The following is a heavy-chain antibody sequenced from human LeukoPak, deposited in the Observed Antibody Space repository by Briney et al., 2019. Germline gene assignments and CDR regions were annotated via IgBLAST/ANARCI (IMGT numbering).Heavy chain of an antibody. CDR3: ARERITMVRGVDLPPWY. D-gene: IGHD3-10*01. V-gene: IGHV3-20*04. J-gene: IGHJ4*02. CDR2: INWNGGST. CDR1: GFTFDDYG. Sequence: PGGSLRLSCAASGFTFDDYGMSWVRQAPGKGLEWVSGINWNGGSTGYADSVKGRFTISRDNAKNSLYLQMNSLRVEDTAVYFCARERITMVRGVDLPPWYWGQGTLVTVSS.